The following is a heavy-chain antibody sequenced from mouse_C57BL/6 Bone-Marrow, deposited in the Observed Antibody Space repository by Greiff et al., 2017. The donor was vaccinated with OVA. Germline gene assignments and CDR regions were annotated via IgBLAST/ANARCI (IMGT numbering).Heavy chain of an antibody. V-gene: IGHV1-52*01. CDR1: GYTFTSYW. Sequence: VQLQQPGAELVRPGSSVKLSCKASGYTFTSYWMHWVKQRPIQGLEWIGNIDPSDSETHYNQKFKDKATLTVDKSSSTAYMQLSSLTSEDSAVYYCAIIYYYGSSPHWYFDVWGTGTTVTVSS. D-gene: IGHD1-1*01. CDR3: AIIYYYGSSPHWYFDV. CDR2: IDPSDSET. J-gene: IGHJ1*03.